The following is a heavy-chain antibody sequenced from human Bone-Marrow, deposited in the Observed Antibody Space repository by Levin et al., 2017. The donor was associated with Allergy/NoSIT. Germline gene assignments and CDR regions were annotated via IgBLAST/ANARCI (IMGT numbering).Heavy chain of an antibody. V-gene: IGHV3-21*01. CDR1: GFTFSIYS. J-gene: IGHJ3*02. CDR3: ARGIIGDVRVAHKEAFDI. D-gene: IGHD2-8*02. CDR2: ISSSGSDM. Sequence: GESLKISCTVSGFTFSIYSINWVRQALGKGLEWVSSISSSGSDMYYVDSVRGRFTISRDNAKNSLTLQMNSLRAEDTAVYYCARGIIGDVRVAHKEAFDIWGQGTMVSVSS.